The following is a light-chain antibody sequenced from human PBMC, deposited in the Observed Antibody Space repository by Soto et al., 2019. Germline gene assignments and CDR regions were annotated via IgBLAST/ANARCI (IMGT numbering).Light chain of an antibody. CDR3: QQYDNLPLT. J-gene: IGKJ4*01. Sequence: DIQMTQSPSTLSASVGDRVTVTCRASQSINTWLAWYQQKPGKAPKLLIYDASSLQSGVPSRFTGRGSGTEFTLTISSLQPDDFATYYCQQYDNLPLTFGGGTKVDIK. V-gene: IGKV1-5*01. CDR2: DAS. CDR1: QSINTW.